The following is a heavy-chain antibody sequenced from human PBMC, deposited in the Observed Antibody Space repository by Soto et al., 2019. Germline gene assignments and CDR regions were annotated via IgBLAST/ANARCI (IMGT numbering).Heavy chain of an antibody. D-gene: IGHD2-15*01. Sequence: GASVKVSCKASGYTFSNYGINWVRQAPGQGLEWMGWINPDNGNTKFAQKVQGRVTMTTDASTSTAYMEVRSLRSDDTAVYYCARDPRYCSGDRCYNWFDYWGQGTLVTVSS. CDR2: INPDNGNT. CDR3: ARDPRYCSGDRCYNWFDY. CDR1: GYTFSNYG. V-gene: IGHV1-18*01. J-gene: IGHJ5*01.